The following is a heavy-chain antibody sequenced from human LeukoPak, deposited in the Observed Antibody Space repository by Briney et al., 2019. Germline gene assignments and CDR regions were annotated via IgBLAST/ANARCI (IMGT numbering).Heavy chain of an antibody. D-gene: IGHD2-15*01. CDR2: IYTRGST. J-gene: IGHJ3*02. CDR3: ARGRYCSADICSGGDAFDI. V-gene: IGHV4-4*07. CDR1: GGSINNYY. Sequence: KTSETLSLTCTVSGGSINNYYWSWIRQPAGKGLEWIGRIYTRGSTNYNTSLKSRVTMSVDTSKNQFSLKLSSVPAADTAVYYCARGRYCSADICSGGDAFDIWGQGTMVSVSS.